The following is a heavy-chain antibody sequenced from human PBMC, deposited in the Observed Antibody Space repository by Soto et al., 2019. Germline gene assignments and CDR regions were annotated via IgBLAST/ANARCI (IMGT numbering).Heavy chain of an antibody. V-gene: IGHV1-69*13. D-gene: IGHD6-13*01. J-gene: IGHJ6*02. CDR1: GGTFSSYA. Sequence: WASVKVSCKASGGTFSSYAISWVRQAPGQGLEWMGGIIPIFGTANYAQKFQGRVTITADESTSTAYMELSSLRSEDTAVYYCASCIAAAGDYYYYGMDVWGQGTTVTVSS. CDR3: ASCIAAAGDYYYYGMDV. CDR2: IIPIFGTA.